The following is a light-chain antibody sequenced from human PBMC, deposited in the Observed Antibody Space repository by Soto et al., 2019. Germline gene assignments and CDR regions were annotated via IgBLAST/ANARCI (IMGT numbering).Light chain of an antibody. CDR3: QQYNSYPGT. CDR2: DAS. J-gene: IGKJ2*01. Sequence: DIQMTQSPSTLSASVGDRVTITCRASQSISSWLAWYQQKPGKAPKLLIYDASSLESGVPSRFSGSGSGTEFTLTISSLHPDDFATYYCQQYNSYPGTFGQGTKVDIK. V-gene: IGKV1-5*01. CDR1: QSISSW.